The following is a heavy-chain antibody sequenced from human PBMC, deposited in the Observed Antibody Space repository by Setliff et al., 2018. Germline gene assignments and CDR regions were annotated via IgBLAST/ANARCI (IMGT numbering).Heavy chain of an antibody. CDR3: ARERGYEYYFDY. D-gene: IGHD6-13*01. CDR1: GYTFTSYA. J-gene: IGHJ4*02. V-gene: IGHV1-3*01. CDR2: INAGNGNT. Sequence: GASVKVSCKASGYTFTSYAMHWVRQAPGQRLEWMGWINAGNGNTKYSQKFQGRVTITRDTSASTAYMGLSSLRSEDTAVYYCARERGYEYYFDYWGQGTLVTVS.